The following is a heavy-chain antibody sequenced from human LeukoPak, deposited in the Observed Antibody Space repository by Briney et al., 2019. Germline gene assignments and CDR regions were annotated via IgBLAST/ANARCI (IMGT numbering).Heavy chain of an antibody. Sequence: ASVKVSCKASGYTFTDYYMHWVRQAPGQGLQWMGRINPSSGGTNYAQKSQGRVTMTRDKSINIAYMELGRLRSDGTAVYYCASGSYWTWGQGTLVTVSS. CDR1: GYTFTDYY. D-gene: IGHD1-26*01. CDR3: ASGSYWT. V-gene: IGHV1-2*06. CDR2: INPSSGGT. J-gene: IGHJ5*02.